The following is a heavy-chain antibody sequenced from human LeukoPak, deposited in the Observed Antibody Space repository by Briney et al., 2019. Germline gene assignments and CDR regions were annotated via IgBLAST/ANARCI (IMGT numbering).Heavy chain of an antibody. Sequence: SETLSLTCTVSGGSISSYYWSWIRQPPGKGLEWIGYIYYSGSTNYNPSLKSRVTISVDTSKNQFSLKLSSVTAADTAVYYCARYSESPRYFDYWGQGTLVTVSS. J-gene: IGHJ4*02. V-gene: IGHV4-59*01. D-gene: IGHD2-15*01. CDR2: IYYSGST. CDR1: GGSISSYY. CDR3: ARYSESPRYFDY.